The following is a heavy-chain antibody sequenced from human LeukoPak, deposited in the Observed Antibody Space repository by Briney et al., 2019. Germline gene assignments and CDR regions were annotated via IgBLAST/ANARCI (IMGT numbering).Heavy chain of an antibody. CDR3: ARGDYDRDF. Sequence: SETLSLTCAVYGGSFSGYYWSWIRQPPGKGLEWIGEINHSGSTNYNPSLQSRVAISVDTSKHQFSLKLSSVAAEDTAVYYCARGDYDRDFCGQGKMIIVSS. J-gene: IGHJ3*01. CDR2: INHSGST. V-gene: IGHV4-34*01. CDR1: GGSFSGYY. D-gene: IGHD3-16*01.